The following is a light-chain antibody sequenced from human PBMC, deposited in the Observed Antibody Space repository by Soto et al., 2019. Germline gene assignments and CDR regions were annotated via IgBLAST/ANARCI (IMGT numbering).Light chain of an antibody. V-gene: IGKV1-5*03. Sequence: DIQMTQSPSTLSGSVGDRVTITCRASQTISSWLAGYQQKPGKAPKLLIYKASTFKSGGPSRFSGSGSGTEFTLTNSSLQPDDFATYCYQQSKSYSEAFGQGTNVELK. CDR3: QQSKSYSEA. J-gene: IGKJ1*01. CDR2: KAS. CDR1: QTISSW.